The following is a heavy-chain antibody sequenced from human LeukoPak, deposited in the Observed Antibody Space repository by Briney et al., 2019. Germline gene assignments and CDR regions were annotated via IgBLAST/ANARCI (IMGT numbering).Heavy chain of an antibody. CDR1: GYTFTSYD. CDR2: MNPNSGNT. J-gene: IGHJ6*03. Sequence: ASVKVSCKASGYTFTSYDINWVRQATGQGLEWMGWMNPNSGNTGYAQKFQGRVTITRNTSISTAYMELSSLRSEDTAVYYCARNQVVPAALSLYYYYYMDVWGKGTTVTVSS. D-gene: IGHD2-2*01. CDR3: ARNQVVPAALSLYYYYYMDV. V-gene: IGHV1-8*03.